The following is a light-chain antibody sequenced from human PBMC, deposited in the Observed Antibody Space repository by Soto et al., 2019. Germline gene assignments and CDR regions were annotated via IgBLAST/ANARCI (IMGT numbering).Light chain of an antibody. J-gene: IGKJ4*01. V-gene: IGKV3-20*01. CDR2: GAA. Sequence: EIVLTQSPGTLSLSPGERATLSCRASQSVTSSYLAWYQQKPGQAPRVLIYGAANRAIGIPDRFSGFGSGTDFSLTISRLEPEDFAVYYGQQYGSSPLTFGGGTKVETK. CDR1: QSVTSSY. CDR3: QQYGSSPLT.